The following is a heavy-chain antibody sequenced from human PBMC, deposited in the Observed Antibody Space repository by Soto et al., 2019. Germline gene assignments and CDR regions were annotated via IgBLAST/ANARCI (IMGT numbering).Heavy chain of an antibody. J-gene: IGHJ4*02. D-gene: IGHD1-1*01. Sequence: QVQLLQSGAEVKKPGASVKVSCKVSGHTLTELSMHWVRQAPGRGLEWMGGFDPKDGETISAQKFQGRVTMTEDTSTDSTYMELTSLRSEDTAVYYCAAGGTRWLHSPFDYWGQGTLVTISS. CDR1: GHTLTELS. CDR2: FDPKDGET. V-gene: IGHV1-24*01. CDR3: AAGGTRWLHSPFDY.